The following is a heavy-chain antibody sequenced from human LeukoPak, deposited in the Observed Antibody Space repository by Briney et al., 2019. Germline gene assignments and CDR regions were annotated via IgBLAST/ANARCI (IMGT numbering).Heavy chain of an antibody. Sequence: GGSLRLSCAASGFTFSSYGTHWVRQAPGKGLEWVAVIWFDGSNKYYADSVKGRFTISRDNSKNTLYLQMNSLRAEDTAVYYCASDHGDPYYFDYWGQGTLVTVSS. J-gene: IGHJ4*02. CDR2: IWFDGSNK. CDR1: GFTFSSYG. CDR3: ASDHGDPYYFDY. V-gene: IGHV3-33*01. D-gene: IGHD4-17*01.